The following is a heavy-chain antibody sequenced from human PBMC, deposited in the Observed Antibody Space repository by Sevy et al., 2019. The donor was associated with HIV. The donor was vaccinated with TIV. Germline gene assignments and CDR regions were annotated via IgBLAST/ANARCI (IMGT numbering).Heavy chain of an antibody. CDR2: INHSGST. V-gene: IGHV4-34*01. Sequence: SETLSLTCAVYGGSFSGYYWSWIRQPPGKGLEWIGEINHSGSTNYNPSLKSRVTISVDTSKNQFSLKLSSVTAADTAVYYCARGGGTMVRGVIITWGQGTLVTVSS. D-gene: IGHD3-10*01. CDR3: ARGGGTMVRGVIIT. J-gene: IGHJ4*02. CDR1: GGSFSGYY.